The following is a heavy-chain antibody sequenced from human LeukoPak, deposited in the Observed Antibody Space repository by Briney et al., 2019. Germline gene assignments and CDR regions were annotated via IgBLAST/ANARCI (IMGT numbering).Heavy chain of an antibody. Sequence: ASVKVSCKASGYTFTSYYMHWVRQAPGQGLEWMGIINPSGGSTSYAQKFQGRVTMTRDTSTNTVYMELSSLRSEDTAVYYCAKRHSSTWYFNWGQGTLVTVSS. CDR3: AKRHSSTWYFN. J-gene: IGHJ4*02. V-gene: IGHV1-46*01. D-gene: IGHD6-13*01. CDR1: GYTFTSYY. CDR2: INPSGGST.